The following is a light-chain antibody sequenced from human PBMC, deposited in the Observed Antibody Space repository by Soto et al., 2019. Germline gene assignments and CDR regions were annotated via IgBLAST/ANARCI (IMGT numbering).Light chain of an antibody. CDR2: GTS. CDR1: QSVDSSY. CDR3: QQYDNSLYT. V-gene: IGKV3-20*01. Sequence: ENVLTQSPDTLSLSPGERAALYCRASQSVDSSYLAWYQQKPGQAPRLLIYGTSTRATGISDRFSGSGSGTDFALTINRLEPEDFAVYYCQQYDNSLYTFGQGTKLEIK. J-gene: IGKJ2*01.